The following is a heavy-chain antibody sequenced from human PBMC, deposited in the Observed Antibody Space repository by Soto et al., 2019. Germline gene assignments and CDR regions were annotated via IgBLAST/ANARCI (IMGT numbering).Heavy chain of an antibody. CDR1: GFTFTTYG. Sequence: QVQLVESGGGVVQPGRSLRLSCAASGFTFTTYGFHWVRQAPGKGLEWVALIWSDGSNRYYADSVKGRFTISRDNFKNTLYLQMNSLRAEDTAVYYCAREGHEGWFDPWGKGTLVTVSS. CDR2: IWSDGSNR. J-gene: IGHJ5*02. CDR3: AREGHEGWFDP. V-gene: IGHV3-33*01.